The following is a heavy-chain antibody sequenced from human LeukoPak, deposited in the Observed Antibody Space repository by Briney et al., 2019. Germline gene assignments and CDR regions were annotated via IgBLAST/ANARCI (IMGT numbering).Heavy chain of an antibody. Sequence: GGSLRLSCAASGFTFSIYAMSWVRQAPGKGLEWVSSISSSSSYIYYADSVKGRFTISRDNAKNSLYLQMNSLRAEDTAVYYCVRGYSFGPYGMDVWGQGTTVTVSS. CDR1: GFTFSIYA. CDR2: ISSSSSYI. CDR3: VRGYSFGPYGMDV. D-gene: IGHD2-15*01. V-gene: IGHV3-21*01. J-gene: IGHJ6*02.